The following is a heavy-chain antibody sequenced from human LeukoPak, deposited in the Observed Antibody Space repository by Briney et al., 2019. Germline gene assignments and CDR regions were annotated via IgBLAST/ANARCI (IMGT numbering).Heavy chain of an antibody. J-gene: IGHJ4*02. D-gene: IGHD2-15*01. CDR1: GGSFSGYY. CDR3: ARGLNKYCSGGSCYSGS. CDR2: INHSGST. Sequence: SETLSLTCAVYGGSFSGYYWSWIRQPPGKGREGIGEINHSGSTNYNPSLKSRVTISVDTSKNQFSLKLSSLIAAGTAVYYCARGLNKYCSGGSCYSGSWGQGTLVTVSS. V-gene: IGHV4-34*01.